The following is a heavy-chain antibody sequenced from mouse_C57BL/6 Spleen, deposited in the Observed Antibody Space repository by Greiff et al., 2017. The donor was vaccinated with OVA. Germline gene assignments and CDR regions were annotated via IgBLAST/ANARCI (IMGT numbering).Heavy chain of an antibody. CDR3: ARVYYGSSYGSY. V-gene: IGHV1-55*01. CDR1: GYTFTSYW. J-gene: IGHJ3*01. CDR2: IYPGSGST. D-gene: IGHD1-1*01. Sequence: VQLQQPGAELVKPGASVKMSCKASGYTFTSYWITWVKQRPGQGLEWIGDIYPGSGSTNYNEKFKSKATLTVDTSSSTAYMQLSSLTSEDSAVYYCARVYYGSSYGSYWGQGTLVTVSA.